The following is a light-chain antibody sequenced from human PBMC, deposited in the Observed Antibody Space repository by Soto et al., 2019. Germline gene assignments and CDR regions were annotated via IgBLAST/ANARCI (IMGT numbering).Light chain of an antibody. Sequence: EIVLTQSPATLSLSPGETATLSCRASQSVSNFLAWYQQKPGQAPRLLIYETDHRATGIPDRFSGSGSGTDFALTITSLEPEDFAVYHCQQRSNWPPTFGQGSTLEIK. CDR2: ETD. CDR3: QQRSNWPPT. CDR1: QSVSNF. J-gene: IGKJ2*01. V-gene: IGKV3-11*01.